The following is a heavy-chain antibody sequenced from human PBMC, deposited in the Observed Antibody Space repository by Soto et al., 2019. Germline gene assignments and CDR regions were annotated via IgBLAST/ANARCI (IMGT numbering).Heavy chain of an antibody. Sequence: GGSLRLSCAASGFTFSSYSMNWVRQAPGKGLEWVSSISSSSSYIYYADSVKGRFTISRDNAKNSLYLQMNSLRAEDTAVYYCARDIINWGFYYYYYGMDVWGQGTTVTVSS. CDR3: ARDIINWGFYYYYYGMDV. CDR1: GFTFSSYS. D-gene: IGHD7-27*01. J-gene: IGHJ6*02. CDR2: ISSSSSYI. V-gene: IGHV3-21*01.